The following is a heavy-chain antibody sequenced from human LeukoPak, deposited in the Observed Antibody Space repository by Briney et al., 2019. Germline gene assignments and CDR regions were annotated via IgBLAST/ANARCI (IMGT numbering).Heavy chain of an antibody. CDR3: ARRDYFDY. Sequence: TTSETLSLXCTVSGGSISSSSYYWGWIRQPPEKGLEWIGSIYYSGSTYYNPSLKSRVTISVDTSKNQFSLKLSSVTAADTAVYYCARRDYFDYWGQGTLVTVSS. J-gene: IGHJ4*02. CDR1: GGSISSSSYY. CDR2: IYYSGST. V-gene: IGHV4-39*01.